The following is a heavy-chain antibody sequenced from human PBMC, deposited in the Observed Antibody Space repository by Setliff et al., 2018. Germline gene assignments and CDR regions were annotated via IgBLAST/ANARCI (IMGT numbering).Heavy chain of an antibody. CDR3: ARGRLLYVGDSHYFDN. J-gene: IGHJ4*02. CDR1: GGSISSGTYY. CDR2: IYTSGTT. Sequence: SETLSLTCTVSGGSISSGTYYWTWVRQPAGKGLEWIGHIYTSGTTSYSPSLKSRVTISADTSKNQFSLQLTSVTATDTAVYYCARGRLLYVGDSHYFDNWGQGTLVTVSS. V-gene: IGHV4-61*09. D-gene: IGHD4-17*01.